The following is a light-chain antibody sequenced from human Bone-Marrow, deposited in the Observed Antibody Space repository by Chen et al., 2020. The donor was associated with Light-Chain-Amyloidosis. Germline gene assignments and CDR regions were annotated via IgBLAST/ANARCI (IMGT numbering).Light chain of an antibody. J-gene: IGLJ2*01. V-gene: IGLV3-25*03. CDR2: RDT. Sequence: SYELTQPPSVSVSPGQTARITCSGEDLPTKYAYWYQQKPGQAPVLVIHRDTERPSGISERFSGSSSGTTATLTISGDQAEDEADYHCQSADSSGTYEVIFGGGTKLTVL. CDR1: DLPTKY. CDR3: QSADSSGTYEVI.